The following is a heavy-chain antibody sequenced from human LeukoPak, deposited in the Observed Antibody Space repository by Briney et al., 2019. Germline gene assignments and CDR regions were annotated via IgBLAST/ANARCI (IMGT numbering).Heavy chain of an antibody. V-gene: IGHV4-4*07. D-gene: IGHD5-12*01. CDR1: GGSISSYY. CDR3: ARDDNSGYSDDAFDI. Sequence: SETLSLTCSVSGGSISSYYWSWLRQPAGKGLEWIGRIHTRGGTEYNPSLKSRVTMSVDTSKNQFSLKLISVTAADTAVYFCARDDNSGYSDDAFDIWGLGTLVTVSS. CDR2: IHTRGGT. J-gene: IGHJ3*02.